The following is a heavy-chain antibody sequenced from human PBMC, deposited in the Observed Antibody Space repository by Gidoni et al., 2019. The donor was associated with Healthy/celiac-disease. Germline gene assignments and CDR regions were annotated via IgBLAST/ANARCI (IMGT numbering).Heavy chain of an antibody. CDR3: AHLGTTVTS. V-gene: IGHV2-5*02. CDR1: GFSLSTSGVG. J-gene: IGHJ5*02. CDR2: IYWDDDK. D-gene: IGHD4-17*01. Sequence: QFTLKESGPTLVKPTQTRTLTCPFSGFSLSTSGVGVGWIRQPAGKALEWLALIYWDDDKRYRPSLKSRLTITKDTSKNQVVLTMTNMDPVDTATYYCAHLGTTVTSWGQGTLVTVSS.